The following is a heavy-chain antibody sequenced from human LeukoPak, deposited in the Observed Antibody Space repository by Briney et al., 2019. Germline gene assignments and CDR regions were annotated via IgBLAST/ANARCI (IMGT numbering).Heavy chain of an antibody. J-gene: IGHJ4*02. CDR2: IIPILGIA. V-gene: IGHV1-69*04. CDR3: ARDPRAPGYFDY. CDR1: GYTFTSYA. Sequence: ASVKVSCKASGYTFTSYAISWVRQAPGQGLEWMGRIIPILGIANYAQKFQGRVTITADKSTSTAYMELSSLRSEDTAVYYCARDPRAPGYFDYWGQGTLVTVSS.